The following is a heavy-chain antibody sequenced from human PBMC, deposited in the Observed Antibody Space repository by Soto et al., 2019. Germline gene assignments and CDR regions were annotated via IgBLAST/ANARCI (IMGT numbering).Heavy chain of an antibody. V-gene: IGHV3-7*01. CDR1: GFTFSSYW. J-gene: IGHJ3*02. D-gene: IGHD2-15*01. CDR2: IKQDGSEK. CDR3: GRERGLRVVAPNFEI. Sequence: GGSLRLSCAASGFTFSSYWMSWVRQAPGKGLEWVANIKQDGSEKYYVDSVKGRFTISRDNAKNSLYLQMNSLRAEDTAVYYCGRERGLRVVAPNFEIWGQGTMVTVS.